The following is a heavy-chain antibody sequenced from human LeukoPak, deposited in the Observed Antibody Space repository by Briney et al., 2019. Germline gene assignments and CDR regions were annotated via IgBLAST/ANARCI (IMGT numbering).Heavy chain of an antibody. CDR2: IYYTGNT. V-gene: IGHV4-59*08. Sequence: SETLSLTCTVSGGSLSSYYWSWIRQPPGKGLEWIGYIYYTGNTNYNPSLKSRVTISVDTSKNQFSLKLSSVTAADTAVYYCARHRTYFYYYGMDVWGQGTTVTVSS. J-gene: IGHJ6*02. D-gene: IGHD3-9*01. CDR3: ARHRTYFYYYGMDV. CDR1: GGSLSSYY.